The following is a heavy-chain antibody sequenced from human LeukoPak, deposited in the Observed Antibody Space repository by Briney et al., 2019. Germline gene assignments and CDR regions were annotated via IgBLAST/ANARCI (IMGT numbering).Heavy chain of an antibody. Sequence: SSVKVSCKASRYTFTSYDINWVRQATGQGLEWMGWMNPNSGNTGYAQKFQGRVTMTRNTSISTAYMELSSLRSEDTAVYYCARGFMITFGGVYFDYWGQGTLVTVSS. CDR2: MNPNSGNT. V-gene: IGHV1-8*01. CDR3: ARGFMITFGGVYFDY. D-gene: IGHD3-16*01. CDR1: RYTFTSYD. J-gene: IGHJ4*02.